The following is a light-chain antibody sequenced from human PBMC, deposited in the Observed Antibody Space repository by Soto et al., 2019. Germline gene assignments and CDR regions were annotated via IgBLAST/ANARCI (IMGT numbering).Light chain of an antibody. CDR2: NDY. Sequence: QSVLAQPPSASGTPGQRVTISCSGSTSNVGSNLASWYQQLPGSAPKLLIYNDYERPSGVPDRFSGSKSDTSASLGISGLRSEDEADYFCAVWDDSLSGVVFGGGTQLTVL. CDR3: AVWDDSLSGVV. CDR1: TSNVGSNL. V-gene: IGLV1-47*02. J-gene: IGLJ2*01.